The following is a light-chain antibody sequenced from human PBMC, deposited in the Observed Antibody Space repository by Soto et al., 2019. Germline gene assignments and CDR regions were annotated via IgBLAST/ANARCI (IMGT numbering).Light chain of an antibody. J-gene: IGKJ2*01. V-gene: IGKV1-39*01. CDR2: AAS. Sequence: DIQMTQSPSSLYASVGDRVTITCRASQNISNFLNWYQQKPGKAPKPLISAASSLQSGVPLRFSGSGSGTDFTLTISSLQPEDFAAYYCQQSYGTPYAFGQGTKLEIK. CDR1: QNISNF. CDR3: QQSYGTPYA.